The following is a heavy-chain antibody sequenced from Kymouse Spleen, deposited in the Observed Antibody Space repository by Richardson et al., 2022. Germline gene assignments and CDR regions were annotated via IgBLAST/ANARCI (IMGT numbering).Heavy chain of an antibody. CDR1: GFTFSSYS. D-gene: IGHD3-9*01. Sequence: EVQLVESGGGLVKPGGSLRLSCAASGFTFSSYSMNWVRQAPGKGLEWVSSISSSSSYIYYADSVKGRFTISRDNAKNSLYLQMNSLRAEDTAVYYCARELRYFDWLSYWYFDLWGRGTLVTVSS. CDR2: ISSSSSYI. J-gene: IGHJ2*01. V-gene: IGHV3-21*03. CDR3: ARELRYFDWLSYWYFDL.